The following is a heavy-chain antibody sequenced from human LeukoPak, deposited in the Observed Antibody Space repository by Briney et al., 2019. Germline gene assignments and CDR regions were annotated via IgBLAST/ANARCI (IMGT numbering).Heavy chain of an antibody. Sequence: GASVKVSCKASGYNFTDYYIHWVLQAPGQGLEWMGWINPKSGGTNYAQKFQGRVTMTRDTSISTAYMELSRLRSDGTAVYYCASGSNMYYYDSSGYYHDYWGQGTLVTVSS. CDR2: INPKSGGT. J-gene: IGHJ4*02. CDR3: ASGSNMYYYDSSGYYHDY. CDR1: GYNFTDYY. D-gene: IGHD3-22*01. V-gene: IGHV1-2*02.